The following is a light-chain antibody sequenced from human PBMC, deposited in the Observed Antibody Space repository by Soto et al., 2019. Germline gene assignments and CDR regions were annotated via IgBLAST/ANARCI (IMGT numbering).Light chain of an antibody. J-gene: IGKJ2*01. Sequence: EIVMTQSPATLSVSPGERATLSCRASQSVSSNLAWYQQKPGQAPRLLFYGASTRATGIPARFSGSGSGTDITLTISSLQSEDFAVYYCQQSNNWPYTFGQGTKLEIK. V-gene: IGKV3-15*01. CDR2: GAS. CDR1: QSVSSN. CDR3: QQSNNWPYT.